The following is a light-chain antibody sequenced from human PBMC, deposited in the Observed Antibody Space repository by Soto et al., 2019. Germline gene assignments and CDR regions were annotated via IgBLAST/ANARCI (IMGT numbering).Light chain of an antibody. V-gene: IGLV2-14*03. CDR2: DVT. CDR3: SSYSSSTTHVV. J-gene: IGLJ2*01. CDR1: STDVGGFNY. Sequence: QSALTQPAFESGSPGRSVTISCTGTSTDVGGFNYVSWYQHLPGRAPKLIIYDVTNRPSGISYRFSASKSGRTASLTISGLQAEDEADYYCSSYSSSTTHVVFGGGTKVTVL.